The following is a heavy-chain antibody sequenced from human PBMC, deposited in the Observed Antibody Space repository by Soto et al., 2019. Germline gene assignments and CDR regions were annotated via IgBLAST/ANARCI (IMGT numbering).Heavy chain of an antibody. Sequence: PGGSLRLSCAASGFTFSSYGMHWVRQAPGKGLEWVAVIWYDGSNKYYADSVKGRITISRDNSKNTLYLQMNSLRAEDTAVYYCASINDAFDIWGQGTMVTVSS. V-gene: IGHV3-33*01. D-gene: IGHD1-20*01. CDR2: IWYDGSNK. CDR1: GFTFSSYG. CDR3: ASINDAFDI. J-gene: IGHJ3*02.